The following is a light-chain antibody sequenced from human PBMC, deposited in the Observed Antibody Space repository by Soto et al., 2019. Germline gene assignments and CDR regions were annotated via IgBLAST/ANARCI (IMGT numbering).Light chain of an antibody. Sequence: EIVLTQSPGTXSXSXXXXXXLXXSASQSVSSSYLAWYQQKPGQAPRLLIYGASSRATGIPDRFSGSGPGTDFTLTISRLEPEDFAVYYCQQYGSSPRTFGQGTKVDIK. V-gene: IGKV3-20*01. J-gene: IGKJ1*01. CDR2: GAS. CDR3: QQYGSSPRT. CDR1: QSVSSSY.